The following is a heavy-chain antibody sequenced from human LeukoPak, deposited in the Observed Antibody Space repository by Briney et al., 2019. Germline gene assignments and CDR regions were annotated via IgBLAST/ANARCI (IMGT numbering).Heavy chain of an antibody. J-gene: IGHJ4*02. CDR2: TGVYNDNT. V-gene: IGHV1-18*01. CDR3: ARDLFEHTYGLPFEY. D-gene: IGHD5-18*01. CDR1: GYMFASYG. Sequence: ASVKVSCKASGYMFASYGISWARQAPGRGLEWMGWTGVYNDNTNLAPKFQGRVTMTTDISTSTAVMELRSLRSDDTAVYYCARDLFEHTYGLPFEYWGQGTLVTVSS.